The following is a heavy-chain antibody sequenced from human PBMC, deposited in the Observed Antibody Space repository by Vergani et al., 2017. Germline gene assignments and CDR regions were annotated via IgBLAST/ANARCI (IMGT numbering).Heavy chain of an antibody. D-gene: IGHD2-8*01. CDR2: ISYDGKNK. V-gene: IGHV3-30*03. CDR1: GFRFSIYD. Sequence: QVQLVESGGGVVQPGRSLRLSCAASGFRFSIYDMQWVRQAPGKGLECVALISYDGKNKYYADSVKGRFIISRDNSKNTLYLQMNNLRAADTAVYYCARSGYCAHGVCYMTYYYYMDVWGKGTAVTVSS. J-gene: IGHJ6*03. CDR3: ARSGYCAHGVCYMTYYYYMDV.